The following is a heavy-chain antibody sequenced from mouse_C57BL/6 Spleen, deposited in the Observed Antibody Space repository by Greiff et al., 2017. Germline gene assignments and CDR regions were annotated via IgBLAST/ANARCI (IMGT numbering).Heavy chain of an antibody. V-gene: IGHV1-64*01. CDR1: GYTFTSYW. Sequence: QVQLQQPGAELVKPGASVKLSCKASGYTFTSYWMHWVKQRPGQGLEWIGMIHPNSGSTNYNEKFKSKATLTVDKSSSTAYMQLSSLTSEDSAVYYCAAITTVVAGGFDYWGQGTTLTVSS. CDR2: IHPNSGST. J-gene: IGHJ2*01. CDR3: AAITTVVAGGFDY. D-gene: IGHD1-1*01.